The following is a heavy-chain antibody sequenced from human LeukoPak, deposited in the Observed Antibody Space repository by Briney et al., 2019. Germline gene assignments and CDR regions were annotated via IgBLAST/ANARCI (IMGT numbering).Heavy chain of an antibody. CDR3: ASGYSYGYAPNFDY. CDR2: IIPIFGTA. D-gene: IGHD5-18*01. Sequence: SVKVSCKASGGTFSSYAISWVRQAPGQGLEWMGGIIPIFGTANYAQKFQGRVTITADESTSTAYMELSSLRSEDTAVYYCASGYSYGYAPNFDYWGQGTLVTVSS. V-gene: IGHV1-69*13. J-gene: IGHJ4*02. CDR1: GGTFSSYA.